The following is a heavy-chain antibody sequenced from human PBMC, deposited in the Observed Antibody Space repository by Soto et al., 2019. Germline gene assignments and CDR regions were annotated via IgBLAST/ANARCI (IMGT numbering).Heavy chain of an antibody. D-gene: IGHD4-17*01. CDR1: GDSFSNYY. J-gene: IGHJ4*02. Sequence: PSETLSLTCTVSGDSFSNYYCNWVRKSAGKGLEWIGRIYPTGSTTYNPSLKSRLTMSVDTSKNQFSLRLTSMTAADTAVYYCARGGGDYGGYYFDYWGQGTLVTVSS. CDR2: IYPTGST. V-gene: IGHV4-4*07. CDR3: ARGGGDYGGYYFDY.